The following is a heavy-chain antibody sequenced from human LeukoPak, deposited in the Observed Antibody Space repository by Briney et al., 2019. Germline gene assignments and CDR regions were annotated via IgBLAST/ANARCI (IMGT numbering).Heavy chain of an antibody. D-gene: IGHD3-10*01. Sequence: PGASLRLSCEASGFTFSDFYMSWIRQAPGKGLEWGSYISRSSGYTHYADSVKGRFTISRDNAKGSLYLQMNSLGAEDTAVYYCVRDGSGSLKFDYWGQGTLVTVSS. V-gene: IGHV3-11*05. CDR3: VRDGSGSLKFDY. CDR2: ISRSSGYT. CDR1: GFTFSDFY. J-gene: IGHJ4*02.